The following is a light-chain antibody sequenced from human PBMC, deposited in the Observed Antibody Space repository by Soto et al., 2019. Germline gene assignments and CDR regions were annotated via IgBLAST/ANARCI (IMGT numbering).Light chain of an antibody. Sequence: EIVLTQSPGTLSLSPGERATLSCRASQSVSSSYLAWYQQKPGQPPRLLIYDASRRATGIPDRFSGSGAGTDLPLTISSLEPDDCAVYYCQHYGRSPPSWTFGQGIKVEIK. CDR2: DAS. CDR3: QHYGRSPPSWT. J-gene: IGKJ1*01. V-gene: IGKV3-20*01. CDR1: QSVSSSY.